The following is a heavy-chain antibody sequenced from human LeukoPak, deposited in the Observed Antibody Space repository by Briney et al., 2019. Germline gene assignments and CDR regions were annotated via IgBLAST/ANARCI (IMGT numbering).Heavy chain of an antibody. J-gene: IGHJ4*02. V-gene: IGHV1-46*01. CDR2: IYPSGGGS. D-gene: IGHD3-22*01. Sequence: ASVKVSCKASGYTFTNYYMHWVRQAPGHGLVWMGIIYPSGGGSSYAQKFQGRVTMTRDTSTSTVYMELSSLTSEDTAVYYCARAYSGYPIDFWGQGTLVAVSS. CDR3: ARAYSGYPIDF. CDR1: GYTFTNYY.